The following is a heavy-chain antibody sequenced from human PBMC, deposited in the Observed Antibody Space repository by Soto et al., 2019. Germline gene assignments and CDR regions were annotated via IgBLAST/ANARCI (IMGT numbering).Heavy chain of an antibody. CDR1: GGSLSGYY. CDR2: INHSGST. D-gene: IGHD1-26*01. CDR3: ARSGDSGSYAFDY. J-gene: IGHJ4*02. Sequence: SETLSLTCAVYGGSLSGYYWSWIRQPPGKGLEWIGEINHSGSTNYNPSLKSRVTISVDTSKNQFSLKLSSVTAADTAVYYCARSGDSGSYAFDYWGQGTLVTVS. V-gene: IGHV4-34*01.